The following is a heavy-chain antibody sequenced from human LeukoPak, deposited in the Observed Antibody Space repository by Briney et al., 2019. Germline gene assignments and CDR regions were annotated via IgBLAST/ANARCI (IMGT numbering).Heavy chain of an antibody. CDR2: IKQDGSEK. D-gene: IGHD6-19*01. J-gene: IGHJ4*02. Sequence: GGSLRLSCAAAGFTVITYWMTWVRQAPGKGLEWVAKIKQDGSEKYYVDSVKGRFTISRDNAKKLLYLQMNSLRVEDTAVYYCARDRGSSGRLGRFDNWGQGTLVTVSP. CDR1: GFTVITYW. CDR3: ARDRGSSGRLGRFDN. V-gene: IGHV3-7*01.